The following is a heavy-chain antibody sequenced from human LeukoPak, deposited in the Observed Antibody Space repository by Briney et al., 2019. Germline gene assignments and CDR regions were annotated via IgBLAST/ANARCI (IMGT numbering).Heavy chain of an antibody. V-gene: IGHV3-23*01. CDR3: ARTYDFGIGPPGDAFDN. D-gene: IGHD3-3*01. CDR1: GFTFSSYA. CDR2: ISGSGGST. Sequence: GGSLRLSCAASGFTFSSYAMSWVHQAPGKGLEWVSAISGSGGSTYYADSVKGRFTISRDNAEDSVYLQMNSLRVEDTAVYYCARTYDFGIGPPGDAFDNWGQGTLVTVFS. J-gene: IGHJ3*02.